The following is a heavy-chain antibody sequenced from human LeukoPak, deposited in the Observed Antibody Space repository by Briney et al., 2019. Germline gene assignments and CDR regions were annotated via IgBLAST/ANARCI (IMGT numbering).Heavy chain of an antibody. D-gene: IGHD2-2*01. Sequence: GGSLRLPCTASGFTFGDYAMSWVRQAPGKGLEWVGFIRSKAYGGTTEYAASVKGRFTISRDDSKSIAYLQMNSLKTEATAVYYCTRDHCSSTSCYYYYGMDVWGKGTTVTVSS. J-gene: IGHJ6*04. CDR1: GFTFGDYA. V-gene: IGHV3-49*04. CDR3: TRDHCSSTSCYYYYGMDV. CDR2: IRSKAYGGTT.